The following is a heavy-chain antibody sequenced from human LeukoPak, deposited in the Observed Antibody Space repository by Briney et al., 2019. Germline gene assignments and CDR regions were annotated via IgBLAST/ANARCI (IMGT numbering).Heavy chain of an antibody. CDR1: GGSISSGSYY. D-gene: IGHD3-10*01. CDR2: IYTSGST. V-gene: IGHV4-61*02. CDR3: ARSYGSGDY. Sequence: SETLSLTCTVSGGSISSGSYYWSWIRQPAGKGLEWIGRIYTSGSTNYNPSLKSRVTISVDTSKNQFSLKLSSVTAADTAVYYCARSYGSGDYWGQGTLVSVS. J-gene: IGHJ4*02.